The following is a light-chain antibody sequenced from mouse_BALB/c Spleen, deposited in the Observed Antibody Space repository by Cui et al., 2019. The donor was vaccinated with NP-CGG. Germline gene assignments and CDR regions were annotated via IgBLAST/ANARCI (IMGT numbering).Light chain of an antibody. CDR2: GTN. CDR1: TGAVTISNY. CDR3: ALWYSNHWV. V-gene: IGLV1*01. Sequence: QAVFTQESALTTSPGETVTLTCRSSTGAVTISNYANWVQKKPDHLFTGLIGGTNNRAPGVPARFSGSLIGDKAALTITGAQTEDEAIYFCALWYSNHWVFGGGTKLTVL. J-gene: IGLJ1*01.